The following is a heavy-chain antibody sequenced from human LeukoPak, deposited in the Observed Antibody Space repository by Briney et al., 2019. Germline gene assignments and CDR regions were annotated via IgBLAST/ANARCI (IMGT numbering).Heavy chain of an antibody. D-gene: IGHD6-19*01. Sequence: GGSLRLSCAASGFTFSSYSMNWVRQAPGRGLEWVSSISSSSSYIYYADSVKGRFTISRDNARNSLYLQMNSLRAEDTAVYYCARTRWDIAVAGTGAFDIWGQGTMVTVSS. CDR3: ARTRWDIAVAGTGAFDI. V-gene: IGHV3-21*01. CDR2: ISSSSSYI. J-gene: IGHJ3*02. CDR1: GFTFSSYS.